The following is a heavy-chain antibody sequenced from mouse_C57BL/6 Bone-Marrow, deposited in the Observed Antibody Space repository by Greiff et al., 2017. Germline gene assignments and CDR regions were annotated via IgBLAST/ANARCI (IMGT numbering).Heavy chain of an antibody. CDR3: ARNSNPWFAY. J-gene: IGHJ3*01. CDR2: IWSGGST. V-gene: IGHV2-2*01. Sequence: VQLQQSGPGLVQPSQSLSITCTVSGFSLTSYGVHWVRQSPGKGLEWLGVIWSGGSTDDNAAFISRLSISKDKSKSQVFFKMNILQADDTAIYYCARNSNPWFAYWGQGTLVTVSA. CDR1: GFSLTSYG. D-gene: IGHD2-5*01.